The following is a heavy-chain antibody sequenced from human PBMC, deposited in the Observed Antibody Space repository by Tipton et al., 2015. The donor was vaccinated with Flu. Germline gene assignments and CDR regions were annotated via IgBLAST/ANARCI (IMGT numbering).Heavy chain of an antibody. CDR3: TRRDGFNKFDN. D-gene: IGHD5-24*01. V-gene: IGHV3-49*04. CDR1: GFTFGEYT. Sequence: SLRLSCTASGFTFGEYTLSWVRQAPGKGLEWVSFIRMKAYGGTTEYAASVKGRFTISRDDSRSIVYLQMNSLKTEDSAVYYFTRRDGFNKFDNWGQGTLVTAFS. CDR2: IRMKAYGGTT. J-gene: IGHJ4*02.